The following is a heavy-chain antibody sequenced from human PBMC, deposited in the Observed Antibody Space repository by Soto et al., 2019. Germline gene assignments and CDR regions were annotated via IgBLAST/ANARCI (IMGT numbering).Heavy chain of an antibody. Sequence: EVQLVESGGGLVQPGGSLRLSCAASGFTFSSYSMNWVRQAPGKGLEWVSYISSSSSTIYYADSVKGRFTISRDNAKNSLYLQMNSLRAEDTAVYYCARDPRVGASRLGVDGAFDYWGQGTLVTVSS. V-gene: IGHV3-48*01. CDR2: ISSSSSTI. D-gene: IGHD1-26*01. J-gene: IGHJ4*02. CDR3: ARDPRVGASRLGVDGAFDY. CDR1: GFTFSSYS.